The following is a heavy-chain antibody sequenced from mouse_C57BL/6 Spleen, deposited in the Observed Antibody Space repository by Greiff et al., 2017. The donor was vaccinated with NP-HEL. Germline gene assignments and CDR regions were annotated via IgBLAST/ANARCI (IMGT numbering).Heavy chain of an antibody. CDR2: INPGSGGT. J-gene: IGHJ4*01. D-gene: IGHD1-1*01. CDR1: GYAFTNYL. V-gene: IGHV1-54*01. CDR3: ARKRITTVVAKGDYAMDY. Sequence: VQLQQSGAELVRPGTSVKVSCKASGYAFTNYLIEWVKQRPGQGLEWIGVINPGSGGTNYNEKFKGKATLTADKSSSTAYMQLSSLTSEDSAVYFCARKRITTVVAKGDYAMDYWGQGTSVTVSS.